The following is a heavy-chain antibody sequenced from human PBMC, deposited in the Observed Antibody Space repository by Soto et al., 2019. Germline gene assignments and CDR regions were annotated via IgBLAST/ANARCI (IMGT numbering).Heavy chain of an antibody. J-gene: IGHJ6*03. Sequence: QDQLVQSGAEVKKPGASVTVSCKASGYSFTNYGITWVRQAPGQGLEWMGWISGFNGNTHYAQKLQGRVTITTDASTSTAYMELRSLRSDDTAVYYWARDRGVAPPVAGNTHYYYYMDVWGKGTTVTVSS. V-gene: IGHV1-18*01. CDR3: ARDRGVAPPVAGNTHYYYYMDV. CDR1: GYSFTNYG. D-gene: IGHD6-19*01. CDR2: ISGFNGNT.